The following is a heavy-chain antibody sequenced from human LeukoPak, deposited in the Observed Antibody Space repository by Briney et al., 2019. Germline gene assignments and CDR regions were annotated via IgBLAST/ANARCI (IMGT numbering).Heavy chain of an antibody. Sequence: GGSLRLSCAASGFSFSTYAMHWVRQAPGKGLEWVAVIWYDGSNKYYADSVKGRFTISRDNSKNTLYLQMNSLRAEDTAVYYCARDLGYCSGGSCDHFDYWGQGTLVTVSS. CDR2: IWYDGSNK. CDR3: ARDLGYCSGGSCDHFDY. CDR1: GFSFSTYA. V-gene: IGHV3-33*08. J-gene: IGHJ4*02. D-gene: IGHD2-15*01.